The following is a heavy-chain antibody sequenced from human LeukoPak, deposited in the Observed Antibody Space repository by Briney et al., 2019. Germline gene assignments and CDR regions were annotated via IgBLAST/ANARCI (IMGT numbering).Heavy chain of an antibody. D-gene: IGHD5-18*01. CDR3: ARVWEDTAMVIDY. Sequence: SETLSLTCTVSGGSISSYYWSWIRQPPGKGLEWIGYIYYSGSTNYNPSLKSRVTISVDTSKNQFSLKLSSVTAATTAGYYCARVWEDTAMVIDYWGQGTLVTVSS. CDR1: GGSISSYY. V-gene: IGHV4-59*01. J-gene: IGHJ4*02. CDR2: IYYSGST.